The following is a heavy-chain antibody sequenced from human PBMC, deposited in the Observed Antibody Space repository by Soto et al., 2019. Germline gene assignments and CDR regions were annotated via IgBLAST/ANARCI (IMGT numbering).Heavy chain of an antibody. CDR1: GGSINSYW. D-gene: IGHD3-10*01. V-gene: IGHV4-4*07. J-gene: IGHJ4*02. Sequence: SETLSLTCSVSGGSINSYWWSWILQPAGKGLEWIGRVYSSGTTDYNPSLNSLATMSVETSKNQFSLKLSSVTDADTAVYYCARDIGSYAYGEGYWGQGSQVTVSS. CDR2: VYSSGTT. CDR3: ARDIGSYAYGEGY.